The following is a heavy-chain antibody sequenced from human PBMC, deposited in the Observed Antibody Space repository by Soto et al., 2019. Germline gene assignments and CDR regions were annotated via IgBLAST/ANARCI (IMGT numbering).Heavy chain of an antibody. CDR2: IYPGDSDT. J-gene: IGHJ6*02. CDR1: GYSFSTYC. V-gene: IGHV5-51*01. Sequence: PGESLKISCKGSGYSFSTYCIGWVRQMPGKGLEWMGIIYPGDSDTRYSPSFQGQVTISADKSINTAYLQWRSLKASDTAIYYCTRVETDGMDVWGQGTTVTVSS. CDR3: TRVETDGMDV.